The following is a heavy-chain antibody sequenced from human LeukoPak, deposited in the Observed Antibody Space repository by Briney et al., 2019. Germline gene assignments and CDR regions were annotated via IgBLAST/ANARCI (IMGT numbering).Heavy chain of an antibody. CDR2: ITGTGGST. Sequence: GGSLRLSCSASGFAFSSYGMNWVRQAPGKGLEWVSAITGTGGSTYYAASVKGRFTVSRDNSKNTLYLQISSLRAEDTAMYYCAKVRDTRDWYKDAFDIWGQGTRVTVSS. J-gene: IGHJ3*02. D-gene: IGHD6-19*01. CDR1: GFAFSSYG. CDR3: AKVRDTRDWYKDAFDI. V-gene: IGHV3-23*01.